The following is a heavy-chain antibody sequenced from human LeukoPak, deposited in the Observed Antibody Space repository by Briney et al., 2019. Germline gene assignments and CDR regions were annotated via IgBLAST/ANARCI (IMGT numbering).Heavy chain of an antibody. CDR3: ARGAVGGPFDY. D-gene: IGHD4-23*01. Sequence: GGSLRLSCAASGFTFGTYAMHWVRQAPGKGLEWVAVISYDGTIKYYADSVKGRFTISRDNSKNTLYLQMNSLRAEDTAVYYCARGAVGGPFDYWGQGTLVTVSS. CDR2: ISYDGTIK. CDR1: GFTFGTYA. J-gene: IGHJ4*02. V-gene: IGHV3-30*04.